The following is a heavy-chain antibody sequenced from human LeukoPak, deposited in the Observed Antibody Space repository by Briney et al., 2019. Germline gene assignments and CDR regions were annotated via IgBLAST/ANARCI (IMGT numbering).Heavy chain of an antibody. CDR1: GGSISSYY. Sequence: SETLSLTCTVSGGSISSYYWSWIRQPPGKGLEWIGYIYHSGSTYYNPSLKSRVTISVDRSKNQFSLKLSSVTAADTAVYYCARPRKEGAFDIWGQGTMVTVSS. J-gene: IGHJ3*02. CDR2: IYHSGST. CDR3: ARPRKEGAFDI. V-gene: IGHV4-59*12.